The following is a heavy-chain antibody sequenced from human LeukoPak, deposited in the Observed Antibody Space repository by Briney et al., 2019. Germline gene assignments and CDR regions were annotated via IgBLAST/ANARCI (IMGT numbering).Heavy chain of an antibody. CDR3: AKEVSGGSYYEWVEN. D-gene: IGHD3-16*01. CDR1: GFVFDDYT. V-gene: IGHV3-43*01. CDR2: ISWDGVIA. Sequence: GGSLRLSCAASGFVFDDYTMHWVRQAPGKGLEWVSLISWDGVIAHYSDSVKGRFTISRDNSKNSLYLQMNSLRTEDSALYYCAKEVSGGSYYEWVENWGQGTLVTVSS. J-gene: IGHJ4*02.